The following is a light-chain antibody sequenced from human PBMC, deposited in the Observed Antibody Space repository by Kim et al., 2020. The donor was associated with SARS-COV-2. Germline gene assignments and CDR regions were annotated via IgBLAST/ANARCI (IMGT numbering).Light chain of an antibody. CDR1: NIGSKS. Sequence: PGKTARITCGGNNIGSKSVHWYQQKPGQAPVLVIYYDSDRPSGIPERFSGYNSGNTATLTISRVEAGDEADYYCQVWDSSSDLSYVFGTGTKVTVL. CDR3: QVWDSSSDLSYV. V-gene: IGLV3-21*04. CDR2: YDS. J-gene: IGLJ1*01.